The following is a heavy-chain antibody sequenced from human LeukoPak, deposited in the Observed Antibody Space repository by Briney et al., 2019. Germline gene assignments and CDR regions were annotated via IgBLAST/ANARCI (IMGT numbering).Heavy chain of an antibody. CDR2: IYYSGST. Sequence: SQTLSLTCTVSGVSISSGDYYWSWIRQPPGQGLEWIGYIYYSGSTYYNPSLKSRVTISVDTSKNQFSLKLSSVTAADTAVYYCARGYSGSYHSAEFDYWGQGTLVTVSS. D-gene: IGHD1-26*01. CDR1: GVSISSGDYY. CDR3: ARGYSGSYHSAEFDY. J-gene: IGHJ4*02. V-gene: IGHV4-30-4*01.